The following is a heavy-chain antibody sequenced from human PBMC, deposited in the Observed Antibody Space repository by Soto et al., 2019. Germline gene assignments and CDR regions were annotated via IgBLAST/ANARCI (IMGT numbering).Heavy chain of an antibody. CDR2: ISGSGGTT. D-gene: IGHD2-15*01. Sequence: PWGSLRLSCSASVFTFSSYAMSWFRQAPGKGLEWVSAISGSGGTTYYADSVKGRFTISRDNSKNTLYLQMNSLRAEDTAVYYCAKAGTRYCSGGSCYSKGFDPWGQGTLVTVSS. V-gene: IGHV3-23*01. CDR3: AKAGTRYCSGGSCYSKGFDP. CDR1: VFTFSSYA. J-gene: IGHJ5*02.